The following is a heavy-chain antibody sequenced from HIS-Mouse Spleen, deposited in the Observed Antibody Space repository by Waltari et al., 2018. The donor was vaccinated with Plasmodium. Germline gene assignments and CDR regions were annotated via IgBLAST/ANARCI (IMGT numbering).Heavy chain of an antibody. CDR3: TTGLGAFDI. J-gene: IGHJ3*02. CDR2: IKSKTDGGTT. CDR1: GFPFRNVC. Sequence: EVQLAEPGGGLVKPGGSLTLLGAAPGFPFRNVCMIWVRQAPGKGLEWVGRIKSKTDGGTTDYAAPVKGRFTISRDDSKNTLYLQMNSLKTEDTAVYYCTTGLGAFDIWGQGTMVTVSS. V-gene: IGHV3-15*01.